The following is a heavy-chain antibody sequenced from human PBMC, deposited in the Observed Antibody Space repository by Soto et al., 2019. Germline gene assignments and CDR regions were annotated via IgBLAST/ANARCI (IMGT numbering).Heavy chain of an antibody. CDR3: AAEVGFGPLFDY. Sequence: SETLSLTCTVSGGCISRGGYYWSWIRQHPGKGLEWIGYIYYSGSTYYNPSLKSRVTISVDTSKNQFSLKLSSVTAADTAVYYCAAEVGFGPLFDYWGQGTLVTVSS. V-gene: IGHV4-31*03. J-gene: IGHJ4*02. D-gene: IGHD3-3*01. CDR2: IYYSGST. CDR1: GGCISRGGYY.